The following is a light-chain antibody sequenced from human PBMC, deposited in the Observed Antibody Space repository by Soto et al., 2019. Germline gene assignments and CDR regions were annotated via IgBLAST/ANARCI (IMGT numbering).Light chain of an antibody. J-gene: IGKJ3*01. V-gene: IGKV1-39*01. CDR1: QIIGSY. CDR2: AEY. Sequence: DIQVTQSPSSLSASVGDTVTITCRASQIIGSYLNWYRQKPGEAPELLIFAEYLLRSGVPSRLSGFRSPTVFTLPISSLQPEDFAAYYCQQTYSLPLTFGPGTRVD. CDR3: QQTYSLPLT.